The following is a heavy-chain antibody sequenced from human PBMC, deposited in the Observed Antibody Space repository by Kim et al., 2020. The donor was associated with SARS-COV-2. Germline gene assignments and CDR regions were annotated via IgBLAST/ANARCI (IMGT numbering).Heavy chain of an antibody. J-gene: IGHJ1*01. Sequence: LKTRVTISVDTSKNQFSLKLSSVTAADTAVYYCSAYSSSWQPPAEYFQHWGQGTLVTVSS. CDR3: SAYSSSWQPPAEYFQH. D-gene: IGHD6-13*01. V-gene: IGHV4-39*01.